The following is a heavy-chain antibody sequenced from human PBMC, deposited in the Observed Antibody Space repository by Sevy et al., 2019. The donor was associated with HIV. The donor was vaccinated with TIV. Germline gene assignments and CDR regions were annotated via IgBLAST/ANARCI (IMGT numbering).Heavy chain of an antibody. CDR2: ISYDGNNK. D-gene: IGHD1-26*01. V-gene: IGHV3-30*04. J-gene: IGHJ6*02. CDR3: AKGREQGYYYGMDV. CDR1: EFTFNKYA. Sequence: GGSLRLSCAASEFTFNKYALHWVRQAPGKGLEWVAVISYDGNNKYYAESVKGRFTISRDNSKNTLYLQMNSLRAEDTAVYYCAKGREQGYYYGMDVWGQGTTVTVSS.